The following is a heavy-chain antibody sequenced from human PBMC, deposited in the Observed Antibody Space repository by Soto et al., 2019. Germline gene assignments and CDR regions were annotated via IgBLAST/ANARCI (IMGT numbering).Heavy chain of an antibody. V-gene: IGHV4-4*02. Sequence: SETMSLTCAVSGGSISISNWRSWVRQTPGKGLEWIGQIHHSGSTNYSPSLTSRVTISVDKSKNQFSLKMNSVTAADTAVYYCARGGYYFYMDVWGKGSTVTVSS. D-gene: IGHD1-26*01. CDR2: IHHSGST. J-gene: IGHJ6*03. CDR3: ARGGYYFYMDV. CDR1: GGSISISNW.